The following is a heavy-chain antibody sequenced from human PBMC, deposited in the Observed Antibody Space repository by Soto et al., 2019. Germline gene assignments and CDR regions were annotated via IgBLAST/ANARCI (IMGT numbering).Heavy chain of an antibody. CDR2: IYYSGRT. V-gene: IGHV4-39*01. J-gene: IGHJ4*02. CDR1: GGSISSSSYY. Sequence: SETLSLTCTVSGGSISSSSYYWGWIRQPPGKGLEWIGSIYYSGRTYYNPSLKSRVTISVDTSKNQFSLKLSSVTAADTAVYYCARVFRDFWSGYSPYYFDYSGQGTLVTVSS. D-gene: IGHD3-3*01. CDR3: ARVFRDFWSGYSPYYFDY.